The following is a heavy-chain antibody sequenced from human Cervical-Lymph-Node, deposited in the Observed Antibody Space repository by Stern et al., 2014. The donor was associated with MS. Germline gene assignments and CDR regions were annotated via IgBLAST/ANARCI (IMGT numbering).Heavy chain of an antibody. CDR3: ARGGVVVVMGWFDP. V-gene: IGHV1-69*17. CDR2: LLPIFGIA. CDR1: GGPFSSYA. D-gene: IGHD2-15*01. J-gene: IGHJ5*02. Sequence: QLVPSGTAVTKPGSSVKVSCKASGGPFSSYALNWVRQAPGQGLEWMGGLLPIFGIANYAQKFQGRVTITADTSTRTAYMELSSLRSEDTAVYYCARGGVVVVMGWFDPWGQGTLVTVSA.